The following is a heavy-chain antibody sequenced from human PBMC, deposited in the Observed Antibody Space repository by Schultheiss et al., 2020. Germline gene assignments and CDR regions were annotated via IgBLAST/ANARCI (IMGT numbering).Heavy chain of an antibody. CDR3: AREHYDFWSGYYYYMDV. CDR2: INSDGSST. V-gene: IGHV3-74*01. CDR1: GFTFSSYW. Sequence: GGSLRLSCAASGFTFSSYWMHWVRQAPGKGLVWVSRINSDGSSTSYADSVKGRFTISRHNSKNTLYLQMNSLRAEDTAVYYCAREHYDFWSGYYYYMDVWAKGPRSPSP. D-gene: IGHD3-3*01. J-gene: IGHJ6*03.